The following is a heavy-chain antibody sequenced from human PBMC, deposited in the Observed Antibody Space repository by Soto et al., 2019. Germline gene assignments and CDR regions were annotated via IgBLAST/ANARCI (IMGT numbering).Heavy chain of an antibody. Sequence: GGSLRLSCAASGSTFDDYGMSWVRQAPGKGLEWVCGINRNGGSTGYVDSVKGRFTISRDNAKNSLYLQMNSLRAEDTALYYCVRGFNNGPFDSWGQGILVTVSS. CDR3: VRGFNNGPFDS. CDR2: INRNGGST. J-gene: IGHJ4*02. V-gene: IGHV3-20*04. CDR1: GSTFDDYG. D-gene: IGHD2-8*01.